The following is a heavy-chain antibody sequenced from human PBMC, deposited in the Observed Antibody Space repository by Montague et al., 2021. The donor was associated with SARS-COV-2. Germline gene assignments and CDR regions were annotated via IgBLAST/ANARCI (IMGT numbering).Heavy chain of an antibody. CDR1: GGSISYGGYF. CDR2: IDRSGTT. CDR3: ARSRANVPSRPGFDY. V-gene: IGHV4-31*03. Sequence: TLSLTCTVSGGSISYGGYFWNWIRQHPGKGLEWIGYIDRSGTTQYNPSLKSRVSLSVDTSKNQFSLTPTSVTAADTAVYYCARSRANVPSRPGFDYWGQGALVTVSS. J-gene: IGHJ4*02. D-gene: IGHD6-6*01.